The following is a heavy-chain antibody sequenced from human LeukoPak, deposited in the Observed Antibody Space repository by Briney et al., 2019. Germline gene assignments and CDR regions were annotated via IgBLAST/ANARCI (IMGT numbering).Heavy chain of an antibody. J-gene: IGHJ4*02. CDR3: AKAPVTTCSGAYCYPFDY. D-gene: IGHD2-21*01. CDR1: GFTFSSYG. V-gene: IGHV3-23*01. CDR2: ISGSGGST. Sequence: PGGTLRLSRAASGFTFSSYGMSWVRQAPGKGLEWVSAISGSGGSTYYADSVKGRFTISRDNSKNTLYLQMNRLRAEDAAVYYCAKAPVTTCSGAYCYPFDYWGQGTLVTVSS.